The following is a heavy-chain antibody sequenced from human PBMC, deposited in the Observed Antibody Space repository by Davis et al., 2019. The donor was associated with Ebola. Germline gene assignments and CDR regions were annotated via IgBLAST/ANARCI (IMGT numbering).Heavy chain of an antibody. CDR2: ISAYNGNT. Sequence: ASVKVSCKASGYTFTSYGISWVRQAPGQGLEWMGWISAYNGNTNYAQKLQGRVTMTTDTSTSTAYMELRSLRSDGTAFYYCARAPDYDLRRGLDVWGPGTTVTVSS. J-gene: IGHJ6*02. D-gene: IGHD3-3*01. CDR1: GYTFTSYG. CDR3: ARAPDYDLRRGLDV. V-gene: IGHV1-18*01.